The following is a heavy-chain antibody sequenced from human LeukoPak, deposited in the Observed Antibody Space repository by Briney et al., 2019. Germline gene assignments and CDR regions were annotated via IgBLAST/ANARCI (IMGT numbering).Heavy chain of an antibody. Sequence: GGSLRLSCAASGFTFSSYAMSWVRQAPGKGLEWVSAIRGSGGSTYYADSVKGRFTISRDNSKNTLHLQMNSLRAEDTAVYYCAKAPQMIVVVIRYFDYWGQGTLVTVSS. D-gene: IGHD3-22*01. V-gene: IGHV3-23*01. CDR3: AKAPQMIVVVIRYFDY. J-gene: IGHJ4*02. CDR2: IRGSGGST. CDR1: GFTFSSYA.